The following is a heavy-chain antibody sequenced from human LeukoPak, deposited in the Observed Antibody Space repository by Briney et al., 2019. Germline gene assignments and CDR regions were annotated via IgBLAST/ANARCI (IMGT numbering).Heavy chain of an antibody. V-gene: IGHV3-9*01. CDR1: GFTFDDFA. Sequence: GRSLRLSCAASGFTFDDFAMHWVRQAPGKGLEWVSGISWNSGSIGYADSVKGRFTISRDNAKNSLYLQMNSLRAEDTALYYCAKGRYSSSVGGYFDYWGQGTLVTVSS. CDR3: AKGRYSSSVGGYFDY. D-gene: IGHD6-13*01. J-gene: IGHJ4*02. CDR2: ISWNSGSI.